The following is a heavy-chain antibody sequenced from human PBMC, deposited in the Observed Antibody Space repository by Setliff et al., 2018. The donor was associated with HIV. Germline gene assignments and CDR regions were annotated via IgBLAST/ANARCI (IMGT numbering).Heavy chain of an antibody. CDR2: IYHTGIT. V-gene: IGHV4-38-2*01. D-gene: IGHD1-26*01. CDR3: ARGKGGLVGPAEFDY. J-gene: IGHJ4*02. Sequence: PSETLSLTCGVSGYSISSGYYWGWIRQPPGKGLEWLGSIYHTGITYYNPSLKSQVTMSEETSKNQFSLKLKSVTAADTAIYFCARGKGGLVGPAEFDYWGPGTLVTVSS. CDR1: GYSISSGYY.